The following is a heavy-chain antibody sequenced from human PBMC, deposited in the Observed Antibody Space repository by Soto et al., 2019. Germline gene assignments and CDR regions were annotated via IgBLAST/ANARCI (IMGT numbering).Heavy chain of an antibody. J-gene: IGHJ5*02. Sequence: SETQSLTCGVSGGSIRSGGYSWSWIRQPPGKGLEWIGYIYHSGSTYYNPSLKSRVTISVDRSKNQFSLKLSSVTAADTAVYYCARVPSPWGQGTLVTVSS. CDR1: GGSIRSGGYS. CDR2: IYHSGST. V-gene: IGHV4-30-2*01. CDR3: ARVPSP.